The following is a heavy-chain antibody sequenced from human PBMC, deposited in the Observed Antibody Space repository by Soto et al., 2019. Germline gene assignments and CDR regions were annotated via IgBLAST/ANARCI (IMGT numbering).Heavy chain of an antibody. CDR1: GFTFSSYS. CDR3: ARETNPYTDSSHAFDI. CDR2: VSSTGSFI. J-gene: IGHJ3*02. Sequence: EVQLVESRGGLVKPGGSLRLSCAASGFTFSSYSMNWVRQAPGKGLEWVSSVSSTGSFIYYADPVKGRFTISRDNAQSSLSLQMSSLRVEDTAVYYCARETNPYTDSSHAFDIWGQGTMVTVSS. D-gene: IGHD2-2*02. V-gene: IGHV3-21*01.